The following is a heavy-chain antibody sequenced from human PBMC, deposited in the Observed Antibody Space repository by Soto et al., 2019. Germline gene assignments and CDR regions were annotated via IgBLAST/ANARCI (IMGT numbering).Heavy chain of an antibody. CDR3: ARGYPGGSGSNQPNYYYYYGMDV. D-gene: IGHD3-10*01. J-gene: IGHJ6*02. CDR2: INPNSGGT. CDR1: GYTFTGYY. V-gene: IGHV1-2*04. Sequence: ASVKVSCKASGYTFTGYYMHWVRQAPGQGLEWMGWINPNSGGTNYAQKFQGWVTMTRDTSISTAYMELSRLRSDDTAVYYCARGYPGGSGSNQPNYYYYYGMDVWGQGTTVTVSS.